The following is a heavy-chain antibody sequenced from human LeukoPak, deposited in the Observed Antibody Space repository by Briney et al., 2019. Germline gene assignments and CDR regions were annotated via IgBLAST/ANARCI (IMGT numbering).Heavy chain of an antibody. Sequence: GGSLRLSCATSGFTFSNYVMNWVRQAPGKGLEWVSAITGSGDDTFYADSVKGRFTVSRDNSRNTVYLQMSSLRVEDTAVYHCGRDFGCGHDCYATGPYYFDNWGEGTLVSVSS. V-gene: IGHV3-23*01. J-gene: IGHJ4*02. CDR2: ITGSGDDT. D-gene: IGHD2-21*02. CDR1: GFTFSNYV. CDR3: GRDFGCGHDCYATGPYYFDN.